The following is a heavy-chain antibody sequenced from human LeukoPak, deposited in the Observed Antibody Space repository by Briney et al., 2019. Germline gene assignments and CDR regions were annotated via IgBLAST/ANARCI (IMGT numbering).Heavy chain of an antibody. CDR1: GGTFSSYA. CDR2: IIPIFGTA. D-gene: IGHD3-22*01. CDR3: ATYYYDSSGYYYTFDY. Sequence: ASVKVSCKASGGTFSSYAISWVRQAPGQGLEWMGRIIPIFGTANYAQKFQGRVTITTDESTSTAYMELSSLRSEDTAVYYCATYYYDSSGYYYTFDYWGQGTLVSVSS. V-gene: IGHV1-69*05. J-gene: IGHJ4*02.